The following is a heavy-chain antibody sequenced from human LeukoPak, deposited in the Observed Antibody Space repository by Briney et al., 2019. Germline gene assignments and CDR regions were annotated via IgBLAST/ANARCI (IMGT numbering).Heavy chain of an antibody. Sequence: ASVKVSCKASGYTFTSYDINWVRQATGQGLEWMGWMNPNSGNTGYAQKFQGRVTMTRNTSISTAYMELSSLRSEDTAVYYCARDGIAAAGISGAYYMDVWGKGTTVTISS. V-gene: IGHV1-8*01. J-gene: IGHJ6*03. CDR3: ARDGIAAAGISGAYYMDV. D-gene: IGHD6-13*01. CDR2: MNPNSGNT. CDR1: GYTFTSYD.